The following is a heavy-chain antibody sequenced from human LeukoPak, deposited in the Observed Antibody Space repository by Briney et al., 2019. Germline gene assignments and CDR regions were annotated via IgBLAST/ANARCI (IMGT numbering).Heavy chain of an antibody. D-gene: IGHD3-3*01. CDR3: TTFWIFGVVRNFDY. V-gene: IGHV3-15*01. CDR2: IKSKTDGGTT. J-gene: IGHJ4*02. CDR1: GFTFSNAW. Sequence: GGSLRLSCAASGFTFSNAWMSWVRQAPGKGLEWVCRIKSKTDGGTTDYAAPVKGRFTISRDDSKNTLYLQMNSLKTEDTAVYYCTTFWIFGVVRNFDYWGQGTLVTVSS.